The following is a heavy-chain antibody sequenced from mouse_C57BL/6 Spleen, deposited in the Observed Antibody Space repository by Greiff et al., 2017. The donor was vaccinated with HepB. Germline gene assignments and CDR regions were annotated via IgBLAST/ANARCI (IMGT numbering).Heavy chain of an antibody. CDR2: IYPGDGDT. Sequence: QVQLKESGAELVKPGASVKISCKASGYAFSSYWMNWVKQRPGKGLEWIGQIYPGDGDTNYNGKFKGKATLTADKSSSTAYMQLSSLTSEDSAVYFCARGYGRYAMDYWGQGTSVTVSS. J-gene: IGHJ4*01. CDR1: GYAFSSYW. D-gene: IGHD1-1*02. CDR3: ARGYGRYAMDY. V-gene: IGHV1-80*01.